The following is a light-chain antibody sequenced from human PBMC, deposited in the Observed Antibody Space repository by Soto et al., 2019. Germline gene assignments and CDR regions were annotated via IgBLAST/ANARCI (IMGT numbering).Light chain of an antibody. Sequence: QSALTQPASVSGSPGQSITISCTGTSSDVGGYNFVSWYQQHPGKAPKLMIYEVSNRPSGVSNRFSGSKSGNTASLTISGLQAEDEADYYCISYTSSITVVFGGGTQLTVL. CDR1: SSDVGGYNF. CDR3: ISYTSSITVV. CDR2: EVS. J-gene: IGLJ3*02. V-gene: IGLV2-14*01.